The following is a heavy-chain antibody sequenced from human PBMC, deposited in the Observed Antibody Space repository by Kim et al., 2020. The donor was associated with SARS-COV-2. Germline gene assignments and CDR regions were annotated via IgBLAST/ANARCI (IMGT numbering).Heavy chain of an antibody. Sequence: GGSLRFSCAASGFTFSSYGMHWVRQAPGKGLEWVAVIWYDGSNKYYADSVKGRFTISRDNSKNTLYLQMNSLRAEDTAVYYCARDNQQWLVPYYYYMDVWGKGTTVTVSS. V-gene: IGHV3-33*01. CDR1: GFTFSSYG. J-gene: IGHJ6*03. CDR3: ARDNQQWLVPYYYYMDV. CDR2: IWYDGSNK. D-gene: IGHD6-19*01.